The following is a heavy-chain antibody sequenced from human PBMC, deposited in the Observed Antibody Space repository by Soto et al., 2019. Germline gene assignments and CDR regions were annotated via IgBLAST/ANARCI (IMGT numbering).Heavy chain of an antibody. J-gene: IGHJ4*02. CDR2: AFHTGGT. Sequence: PSETLSLTCTVSNDSIRRYYWSWIRQPPGRGLEWIGYAFHTGGTNYNPSLKSRVTISVDSSKSQFALKLTSVTAADTAVYYCARGPPLGFWGQGTLVTVSS. V-gene: IGHV4-59*01. CDR3: ARGPPLGF. CDR1: NDSIRRYY.